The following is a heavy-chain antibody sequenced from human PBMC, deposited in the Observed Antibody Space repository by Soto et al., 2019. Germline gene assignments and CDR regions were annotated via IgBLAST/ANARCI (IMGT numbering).Heavy chain of an antibody. CDR2: ISADSGKT. J-gene: IGHJ4*02. Sequence: QVYLVNSGPEVKRPGASVRVSCKASGYTFSTFGVTWVRQAPGQCLEWVWWISADSGKTIYAQIFQDRVTLTVDTSTSTACMDLRSLRFDDTAVYFCERASRWEPYYFDSWGQGTPISVSS. CDR3: ERASRWEPYYFDS. CDR1: GYTFSTFG. D-gene: IGHD1-26*01. V-gene: IGHV1-18*01.